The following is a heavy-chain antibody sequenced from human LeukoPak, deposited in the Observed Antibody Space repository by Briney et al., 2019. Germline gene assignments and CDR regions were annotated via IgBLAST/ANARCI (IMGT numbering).Heavy chain of an antibody. D-gene: IGHD3-10*01. J-gene: IGHJ4*02. CDR3: ARSELLWFGGVNSGFDY. V-gene: IGHV4-59*01. CDR2: IYYSGST. Sequence: SETLSLTCTVSGGSISSYYWSWIRQPPGKGLEWIGYIYYSGSTNYNPSLKSRVTISLDTSKNQFSLKLSSVTAADTAVYYCARSELLWFGGVNSGFDYRGQGTLVTVSS. CDR1: GGSISSYY.